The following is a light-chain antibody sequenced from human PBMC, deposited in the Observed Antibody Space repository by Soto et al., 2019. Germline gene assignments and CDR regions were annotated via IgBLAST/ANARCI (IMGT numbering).Light chain of an antibody. Sequence: IQLTQSPSSLSASVGDRVTITCRACQGISSYLAWYQQKPGKAPKLLIYAASTLQSGVPSRFSGSGSGTDFTLTISSLQPEDFATYYCQQLNSYPLTFGGGTKVDIK. J-gene: IGKJ4*01. V-gene: IGKV1-9*01. CDR1: QGISSY. CDR3: QQLNSYPLT. CDR2: AAS.